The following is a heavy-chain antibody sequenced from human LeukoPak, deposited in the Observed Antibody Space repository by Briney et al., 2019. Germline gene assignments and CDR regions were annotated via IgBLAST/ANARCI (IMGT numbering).Heavy chain of an antibody. CDR3: AKGHEWEPTDY. CDR1: GFTVSSNY. Sequence: GGSLRLSCAASGFTVSSNYMSWVRQAPGKGLGWVSAISGSGGSTYYADSVKGRFTISRDNSKNTLYLQMNSLRAEDTAVYYCAKGHEWEPTDYWGQGTLVTVSS. J-gene: IGHJ4*02. V-gene: IGHV3-23*01. CDR2: ISGSGGST. D-gene: IGHD1-26*01.